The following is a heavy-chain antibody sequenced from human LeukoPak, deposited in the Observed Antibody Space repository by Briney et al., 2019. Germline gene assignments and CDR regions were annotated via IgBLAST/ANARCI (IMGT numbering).Heavy chain of an antibody. V-gene: IGHV4-34*01. D-gene: IGHD3-16*02. J-gene: IGHJ4*02. CDR2: INHSGST. Sequence: SETLSLTCAVYGGSFSGYYWSWIRQPPGKGLEWIGEINHSGSTNYNPSLKSRVTISVDTSKNQSSLKLSSVTAADTAVYYCARGIYKYYDYVWGSYRHEYYFDYWGQGTLVTVSS. CDR3: ARGIYKYYDYVWGSYRHEYYFDY. CDR1: GGSFSGYY.